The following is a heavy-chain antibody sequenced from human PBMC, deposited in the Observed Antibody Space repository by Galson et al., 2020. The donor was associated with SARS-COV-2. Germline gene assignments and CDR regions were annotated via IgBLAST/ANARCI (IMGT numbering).Heavy chain of an antibody. CDR1: GYSFNRYW. CDR2: IYPGDSET. CDR3: AKTMTIVNWYYYGMHV. V-gene: IGHV5-51*01. Sequence: GESLKISCKGSGYSFNRYWIVWVRQMPGKGLEWMGIIYPGDSETIYSPSFQGQVTISADKSINTAYLQWSSLKASDTAMYYCAKTMTIVNWYYYGMHVWGQGTTVTVSS. D-gene: IGHD4-17*01. J-gene: IGHJ6*02.